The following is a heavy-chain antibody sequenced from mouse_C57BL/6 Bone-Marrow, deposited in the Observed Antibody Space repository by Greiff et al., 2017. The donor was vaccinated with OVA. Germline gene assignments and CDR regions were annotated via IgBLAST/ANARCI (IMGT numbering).Heavy chain of an antibody. CDR1: GYTFTSYW. D-gene: IGHD1-1*01. Sequence: QVQLQQPGAELVMPGASVKLSCKASGYTFTSYWMHWVKQRPGQGLEWIGEIDPSDSYTNYNQKFKGKSTLTVDKSSSTAYMQLSSLTSEDSAVYYCARRLITTVVAKYWYFDVWGTGTTVTVSS. J-gene: IGHJ1*03. CDR3: ARRLITTVVAKYWYFDV. CDR2: IDPSDSYT. V-gene: IGHV1-69*01.